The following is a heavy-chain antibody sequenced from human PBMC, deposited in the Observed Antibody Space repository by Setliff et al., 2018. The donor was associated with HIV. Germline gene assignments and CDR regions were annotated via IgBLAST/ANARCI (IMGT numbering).Heavy chain of an antibody. CDR3: ARDGMVRGSKAFGY. CDR2: IYTSGST. J-gene: IGHJ4*02. Sequence: PSETLSLTCTVSGGSISSGSYYWSWIRQPAGKGLEWIGRIYTSGSTNYNPSLKSRVTISVDTSKNKFSLKLSSVTAADTAVYYCARDGMVRGSKAFGYWGQGTLVTVSS. V-gene: IGHV4-61*02. CDR1: GGSISSGSYY. D-gene: IGHD3-10*01.